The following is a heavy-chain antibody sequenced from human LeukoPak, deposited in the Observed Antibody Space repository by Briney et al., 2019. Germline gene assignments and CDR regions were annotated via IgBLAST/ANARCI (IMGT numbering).Heavy chain of an antibody. Sequence: SETLSLTCTVSGGSISSSSYYWGWIRQPPGKGLEWIGSIYYSGSTYYNPSLKSRVTISVDTSKNQFSLKLSSVTAADTAVYYCARHVEVVAAAGTRGWFDPWGQGTLVTVSS. CDR2: IYYSGST. J-gene: IGHJ5*02. CDR1: GGSISSSSYY. D-gene: IGHD6-13*01. CDR3: ARHVEVVAAAGTRGWFDP. V-gene: IGHV4-39*01.